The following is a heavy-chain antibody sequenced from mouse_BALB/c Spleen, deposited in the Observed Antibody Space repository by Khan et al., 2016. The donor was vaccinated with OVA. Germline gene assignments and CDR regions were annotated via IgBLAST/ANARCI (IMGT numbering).Heavy chain of an antibody. D-gene: IGHD2-4*01. CDR1: GYTFTNFW. CDR3: ARHDYGGFTY. CDR2: VDPSNGET. J-gene: IGHJ3*01. V-gene: IGHV1-74*01. Sequence: QVQLQQSGPDLVRPGASVKMSCKASGYTFTNFWIHWVKQRPGQGLEWIGMVDPSNGETILNKKFNDKATLNVDKSSNTAYMKLSSLTSEDSAVYSCARHDYGGFTYWGQGTLVTVSA.